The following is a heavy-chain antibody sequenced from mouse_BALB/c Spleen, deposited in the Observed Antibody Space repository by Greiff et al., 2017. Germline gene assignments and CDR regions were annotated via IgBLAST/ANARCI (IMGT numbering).Heavy chain of an antibody. D-gene: IGHD2-3*01. J-gene: IGHJ1*01. CDR1: GFTFSDFY. V-gene: IGHV7-1*02. CDR2: SRNKANDYTT. CDR3: ARDAPDGYSWYFDV. Sequence: EVNVVESGGGLVQPGGSLRLSCATSGFTFSDFYMEWVRQPPGKRLEWIAASRNKANDYTTEYSASVKGRFIVSRDTSQSILYLQMNALRAEDTAIYYCARDAPDGYSWYFDVWGAGTTVTVSS.